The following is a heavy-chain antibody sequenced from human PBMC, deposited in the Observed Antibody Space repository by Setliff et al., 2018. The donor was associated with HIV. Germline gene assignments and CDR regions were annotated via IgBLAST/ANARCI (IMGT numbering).Heavy chain of an antibody. V-gene: IGHV4-59*11. CDR3: ARGKLHNYASRTYLDAFDI. CDR2: IYYIGST. Sequence: PSETLSLTCTVSGGSISSHYWSWIRQPPGKGLEYIGYIYYIGSTNYNPSLKSRVTISVDTFKNQFSLNLTPVTTADTAVYYCARGKLHNYASRTYLDAFDIWGQGTMVTVSS. J-gene: IGHJ3*02. CDR1: GGSISSHY. D-gene: IGHD3-22*01.